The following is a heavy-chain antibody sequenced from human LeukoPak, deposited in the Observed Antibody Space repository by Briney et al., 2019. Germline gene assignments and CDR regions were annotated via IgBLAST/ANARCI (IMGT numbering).Heavy chain of an antibody. V-gene: IGHV3-30-3*01. CDR2: ISYDGGNK. D-gene: IGHD2-2*02. Sequence: GGSLRLSCAASGFTFSSYAMHWVRQAPGKGLEWVAVISYDGGNKYYADSVKGRFTISRDNSKNTLYLQMNSLRAEDTAVYYCAREHCSSTSCYRGLGNYYYYYGMDVWGQGTTVTVSS. CDR1: GFTFSSYA. CDR3: AREHCSSTSCYRGLGNYYYYYGMDV. J-gene: IGHJ6*02.